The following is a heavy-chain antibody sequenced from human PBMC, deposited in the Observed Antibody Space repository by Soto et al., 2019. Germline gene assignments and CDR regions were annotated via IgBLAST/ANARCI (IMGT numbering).Heavy chain of an antibody. J-gene: IGHJ4*02. Sequence: SETLCITCTFSVGSATNSTYYWGWIRQSPGKGLEWIGSVYYRGRSYSKSSVKSRVTISVDTSKNQFSLNLNSVTASDTAVYFCVSQRTTVITKAYFDYWGPGAMVTVSS. D-gene: IGHD4-4*01. CDR1: VGSATNSTYY. CDR2: VYYRGRS. V-gene: IGHV4-39*01. CDR3: VSQRTTVITKAYFDY.